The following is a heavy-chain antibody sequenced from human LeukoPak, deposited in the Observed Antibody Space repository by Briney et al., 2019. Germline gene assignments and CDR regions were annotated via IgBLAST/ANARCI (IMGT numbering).Heavy chain of an antibody. CDR3: AGWYSSGWYARGPFEA. CDR1: GYTLTELS. J-gene: IGHJ5*02. Sequence: ASVKVSCKVSGYTLTELSMRWVRQAPGKGLEWMGGFDPEDGETIYAQKFQGRVTMTEDTSTDTAYMELSSLRSEDTAVYYCAGWYSSGWYARGPFEAWGQGTLVTVSS. V-gene: IGHV1-24*01. CDR2: FDPEDGET. D-gene: IGHD6-19*01.